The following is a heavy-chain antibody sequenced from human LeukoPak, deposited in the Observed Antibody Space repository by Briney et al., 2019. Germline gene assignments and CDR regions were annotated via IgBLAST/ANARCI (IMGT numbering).Heavy chain of an antibody. CDR3: ARGTPMAVAGKRAFDI. CDR2: INPNSGAT. V-gene: IGHV1-2*02. Sequence: ASVKVSCKASGYTFTDYYMHWVRQASGQGLEWMAWINPNSGATEYAQRPQGRVTTTRDTSINTVYMEMSSLRSDDPAVYYCARGTPMAVAGKRAFDIWGQGTMVTVSS. J-gene: IGHJ3*02. CDR1: GYTFTDYY. D-gene: IGHD6-19*01.